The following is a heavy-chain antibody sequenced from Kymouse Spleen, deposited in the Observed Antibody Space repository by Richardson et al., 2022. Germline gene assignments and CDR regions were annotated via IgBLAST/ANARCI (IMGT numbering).Heavy chain of an antibody. CDR3: ARDGAARDILTGYPFDY. V-gene: IGHV3-33*01. Sequence: QVQLVESGGGVVQPGRSLRLSCAASGFTFSSYGMHWVRQAPGKGLEWVAVIWYDGSNKYYADSVKGRFTISRDNSKNTLYLQMNSLRAEDTAVYYCARDGAARDILTGYPFDYWGQGTLVTVSS. CDR1: GFTFSSYG. D-gene: IGHD3-9*01. J-gene: IGHJ4*02. CDR2: IWYDGSNK.